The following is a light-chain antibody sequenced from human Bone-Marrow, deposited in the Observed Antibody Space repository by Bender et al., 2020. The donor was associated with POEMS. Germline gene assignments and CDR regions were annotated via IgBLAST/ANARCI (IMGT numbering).Light chain of an antibody. V-gene: IGLV7-46*01. J-gene: IGLJ2*01. CDR3: SLSYPRPWI. Sequence: QTVVTQEPSLTVAPGGTVTLTCGSSTGPVTDTHFPYWYQQKPGQAPRTLLFDTNTRHSWPPSLFSGSLRGGKAALTLPGAQPDDEADYYCSLSYPRPWIFGGGTKLTVL. CDR2: DTN. CDR1: TGPVTDTHF.